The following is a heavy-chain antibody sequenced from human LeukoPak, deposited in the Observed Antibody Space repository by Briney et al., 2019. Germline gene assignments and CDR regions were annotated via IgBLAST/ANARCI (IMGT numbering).Heavy chain of an antibody. Sequence: GESLRISFKGSGYRFTSYWISWVRPMPGKGLEWMGRIDPSDSYTNYSPSFQGHVTISADKSISTAYLQWSSLKASDTAMYYCARHEAGYFDWLSSPYYFDYWGQGTLVTVSS. CDR3: ARHEAGYFDWLSSPYYFDY. CDR1: GYRFTSYW. J-gene: IGHJ4*02. V-gene: IGHV5-10-1*01. CDR2: IDPSDSYT. D-gene: IGHD3-9*01.